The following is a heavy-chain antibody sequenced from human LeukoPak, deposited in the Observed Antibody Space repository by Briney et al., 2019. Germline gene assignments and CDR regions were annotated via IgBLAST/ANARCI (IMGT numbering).Heavy chain of an antibody. CDR1: GYSISSGYY. CDR3: ARPKYGDAAYFAL. D-gene: IGHD4-17*01. Sequence: SETLSLTCAVSGYSISSGYYWGWIRQLPGKGLEWIGSIYHSGNTYYNPSLKSRVTISVDTSKNQFFLKVTSVTAADAAVYYCARPKYGDAAYFALWGRGALVTVSS. CDR2: IYHSGNT. V-gene: IGHV4-38-2*01. J-gene: IGHJ2*01.